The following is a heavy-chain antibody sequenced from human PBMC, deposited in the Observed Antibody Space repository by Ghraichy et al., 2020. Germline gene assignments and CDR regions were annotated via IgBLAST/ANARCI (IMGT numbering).Heavy chain of an antibody. Sequence: SETLSLTCTVSGGSISSSSYYWGWIRQPPGKGLEWIGSIYYSGSTYYNPSLKSRVTISVDTSKNQFSLKLSSVTAADTAVYFCARRGYYYDSSGSIVWGQGTMVTVSS. V-gene: IGHV4-39*01. J-gene: IGHJ3*01. CDR2: IYYSGST. CDR1: GGSISSSSYY. D-gene: IGHD3-22*01. CDR3: ARRGYYYDSSGSIV.